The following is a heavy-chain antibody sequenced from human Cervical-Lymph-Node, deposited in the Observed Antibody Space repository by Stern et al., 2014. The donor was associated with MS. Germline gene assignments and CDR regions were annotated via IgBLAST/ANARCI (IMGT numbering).Heavy chain of an antibody. CDR1: GFTFSSFA. D-gene: IGHD3-22*01. Sequence: EMQLVESGGGLVQPGGSLRLSCAASGFTFSSFAMSWVRQAPGTGLEWVSLISDRCVNTYYADSARRRFTISRDNSNDMMYLQMNSLRAEDTATYYCAKRPTGYYFDYWGQGTLVTVSS. CDR2: ISDRCVNT. V-gene: IGHV3-23*04. CDR3: AKRPTGYYFDY. J-gene: IGHJ4*02.